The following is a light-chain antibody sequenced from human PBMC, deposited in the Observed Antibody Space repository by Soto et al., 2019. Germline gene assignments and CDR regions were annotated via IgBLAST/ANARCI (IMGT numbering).Light chain of an antibody. V-gene: IGKV3-15*01. CDR2: GAS. J-gene: IGKJ1*01. CDR3: QQYNSWTPWT. Sequence: EIVMTQSPGTLSLSPGERATLSCRASQSVSSNLAWYQQKPGQAPTLLIYGASTRPTSIPAWFSGSGSGTDLTLTLSSLQSEDFAVYYCQQYNSWTPWTFGQGTKVEIK. CDR1: QSVSSN.